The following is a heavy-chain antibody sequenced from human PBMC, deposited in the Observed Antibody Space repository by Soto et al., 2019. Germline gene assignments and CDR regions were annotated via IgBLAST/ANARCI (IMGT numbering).Heavy chain of an antibody. V-gene: IGHV3-23*01. D-gene: IGHD5-12*01. CDR3: AKDPETYKRGYSGYGLFDY. CDR1: GFTFSSYA. J-gene: IGHJ4*02. CDR2: ISRSGGST. Sequence: EVQLLESGGGLVQPGGSLRLSCAASGFTFSSYAMSWVRQAPRKGLEWVSAISRSGGSTYYADSVKGRFTISRDNSKNTLYLQMNSLRAEDTAVYYCAKDPETYKRGYSGYGLFDYWGQGTLVTVSS.